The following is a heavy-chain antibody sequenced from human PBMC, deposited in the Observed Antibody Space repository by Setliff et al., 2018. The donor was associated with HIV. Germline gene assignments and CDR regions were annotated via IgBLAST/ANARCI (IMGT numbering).Heavy chain of an antibody. V-gene: IGHV1-3*01. D-gene: IGHD3-22*01. Sequence: ASVKVSCKASGYTFTSYAMHWVRQAPGQRLEWMGWINAGNGNTKYPQKFQGRVTITRDTSASTAYMELSSLRSEDTAVYFSAKDYYYDSSGSPTGDYFDNWGQGTLVTVSS. CDR2: INAGNGNT. CDR1: GYTFTSYA. CDR3: AKDYYYDSSGSPTGDYFDN. J-gene: IGHJ4*02.